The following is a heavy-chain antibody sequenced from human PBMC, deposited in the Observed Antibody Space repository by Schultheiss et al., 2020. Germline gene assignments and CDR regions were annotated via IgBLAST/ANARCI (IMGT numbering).Heavy chain of an antibody. Sequence: LSLPFPFSCGSISSSSYYWGWIRQPPVKGLEWIGSIYYSGSTYYNPSLKSRVTISVDTSKNQFSLKLSSVTAADTAVYYCARQEGAALGLWGQGTLVTVSS. CDR3: ARQEGAALGL. D-gene: IGHD6-6*01. V-gene: IGHV4-39*01. J-gene: IGHJ4*02. CDR2: IYYSGST. CDR1: CGSISSSSYY.